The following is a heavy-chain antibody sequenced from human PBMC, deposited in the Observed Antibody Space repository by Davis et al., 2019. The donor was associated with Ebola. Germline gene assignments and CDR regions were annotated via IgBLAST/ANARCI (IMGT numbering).Heavy chain of an antibody. CDR3: ALCGYSGYFDY. J-gene: IGHJ4*02. D-gene: IGHD5-12*01. Sequence: SGPTLVKPTQTLTLTCTFSGFSLSPSGMRVSWIRQPPGKALEWLARIDWDDDKFYSTSLKTRLTISKDTSKNQVVLTMTNMDPVDTATYYCALCGYSGYFDYWGQGTLVTVSS. V-gene: IGHV2-70*04. CDR1: GFSLSPSGMR. CDR2: IDWDDDK.